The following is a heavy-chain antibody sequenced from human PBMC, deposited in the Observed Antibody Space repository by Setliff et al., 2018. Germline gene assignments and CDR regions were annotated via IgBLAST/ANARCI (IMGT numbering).Heavy chain of an antibody. D-gene: IGHD1-1*01. CDR2: IYPGDSNT. CDR3: ARQGCVSIDCQYNPYYYMDV. CDR1: GYSFTSYW. J-gene: IGHJ6*03. V-gene: IGHV5-51*01. Sequence: PGESLKISCKGSGYSFTSYWIGWVRQMPGKGLEWMGIIYPGDSNTRYSPSFQGQVTISVDKSISTAYLQWSSLKASDTAIYYCARQGCVSIDCQYNPYYYMDVWGKGTPVTVSS.